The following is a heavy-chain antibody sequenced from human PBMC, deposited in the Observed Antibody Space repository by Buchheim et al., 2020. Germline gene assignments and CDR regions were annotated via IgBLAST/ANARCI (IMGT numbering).Heavy chain of an antibody. CDR2: ISYDGSNK. J-gene: IGHJ6*02. D-gene: IGHD3-3*01. CDR1: GFTFSSYA. V-gene: IGHV3-30-3*01. CDR3: ARDWFSITIFGAGMDV. Sequence: QVQLVESGGGVVQPGRSLRLSCAASGFTFSSYAMHWVRQAPGKGLEWVAVISYDGSNKYYVDSVKGRFTISRDNSKNTLYLQMNSLRAEDTAVYYCARDWFSITIFGAGMDVWGQGTT.